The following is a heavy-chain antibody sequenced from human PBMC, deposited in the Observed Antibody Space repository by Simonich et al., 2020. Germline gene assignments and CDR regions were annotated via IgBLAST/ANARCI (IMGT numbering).Heavy chain of an antibody. J-gene: IGHJ2*01. CDR1: GYTFTGYY. V-gene: IGHV1-2*02. D-gene: IGHD6-25*01. Sequence: QVQLVQSGAEVKKPGASVKVSCKASGYTFTGYYMHWGRQAPGQGLEWWGWINPNSGGTNNAQKLQGRVTMTRDTSISTAYMELSRLRSDDTAVYYCARGGLGHWYFDLWGRGTLVTVSS. CDR2: INPNSGGT. CDR3: ARGGLGHWYFDL.